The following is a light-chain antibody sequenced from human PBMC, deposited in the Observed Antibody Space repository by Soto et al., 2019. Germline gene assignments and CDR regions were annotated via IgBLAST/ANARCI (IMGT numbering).Light chain of an antibody. CDR2: DVT. J-gene: IGLJ2*01. V-gene: IGLV2-11*01. Sequence: QSALTQPRSVSGSPGQSVTVSCTGTSRDVGIYNYVSWYQQRPGTAPKVMIYDVTKRPSGVPDRFSGSKSANTASLTISGLQADDEADYDCCSYAGNYTLLFGGGTKLTV. CDR3: CSYAGNYTLL. CDR1: SRDVGIYNY.